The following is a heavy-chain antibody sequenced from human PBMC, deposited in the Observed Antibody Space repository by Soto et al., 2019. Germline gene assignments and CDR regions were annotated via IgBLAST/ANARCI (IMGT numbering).Heavy chain of an antibody. CDR3: ARLTDGYRNSYFDH. D-gene: IGHD4-4*01. CDR1: GGSISSYDYN. V-gene: IGHV4-39*01. CDR2: LHYTGIT. Sequence: PSETLSLTCTVSGGSISSYDYNWACVGPPPGKGLEWIGRLHYTGITYHYPSLKSRVTVSVDTSKNEFSLKLSSVTAADTALYYSARLTDGYRNSYFDHWGQGTLVTVSS. J-gene: IGHJ4*02.